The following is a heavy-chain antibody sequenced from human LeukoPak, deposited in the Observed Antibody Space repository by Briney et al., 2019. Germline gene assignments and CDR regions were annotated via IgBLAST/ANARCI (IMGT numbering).Heavy chain of an antibody. D-gene: IGHD3-22*01. Sequence: GGSLRLSCAASGFTVSSNYMSWVRQAPGKGLEWVSVNYSGDTTYYADSVKGRFTVSRDNAKNSLYLQMNTLRAEDTAVYYCATHIVEATALHYWGQGTLVTVSS. V-gene: IGHV3-53*01. CDR1: GFTVSSNY. J-gene: IGHJ4*02. CDR2: NYSGDTT. CDR3: ATHIVEATALHY.